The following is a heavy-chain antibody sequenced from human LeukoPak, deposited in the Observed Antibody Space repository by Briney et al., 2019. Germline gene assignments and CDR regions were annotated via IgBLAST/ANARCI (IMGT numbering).Heavy chain of an antibody. J-gene: IGHJ4*02. CDR2: IYYSGST. V-gene: IGHV4-39*07. D-gene: IGHD3-10*01. CDR3: AGLHGSGSAGDY. CDR1: GGSISSSSYY. Sequence: SETLSLTCTVSGGSISSSSYYWGWIRQPPGKGLEWIGSIYYSGSTYYNPSLKSRVTISVDTSKNQFSLKLSSVTAADTAVYYCAGLHGSGSAGDYWGQGTLVTVSS.